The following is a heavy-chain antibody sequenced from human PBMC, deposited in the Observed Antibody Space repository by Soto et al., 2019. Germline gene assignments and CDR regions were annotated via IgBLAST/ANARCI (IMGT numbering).Heavy chain of an antibody. V-gene: IGHV3-15*07. CDR3: TTLYYYDSGGYNYFDY. J-gene: IGHJ4*02. Sequence: PGGSLRLSCAASGFTFSNAWMNWVRQAPGKGLEWVGRIKSKTDGGTTDYDAPVKGRFTISRDDSKNTLYLQMNSLKTEDSAVYYCTTLYYYDSGGYNYFDYWGQGTLVTVSS. CDR2: IKSKTDGGTT. CDR1: GFTFSNAW. D-gene: IGHD3-22*01.